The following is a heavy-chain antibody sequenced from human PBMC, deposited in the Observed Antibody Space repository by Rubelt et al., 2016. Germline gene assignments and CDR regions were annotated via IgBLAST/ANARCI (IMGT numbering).Heavy chain of an antibody. Sequence: QVQLQQWGAGLLKPSETLSLTCAVYGGSFSGYYWSWIRQPQGKGLEWIGEINHSGSTNYNPSLKSRVTISVYTSKNQFSLKLSSVTAADTAVYYCARGDFWSGYPWFDPWGQGTLVTVSS. CDR2: INHSGST. CDR3: ARGDFWSGYPWFDP. D-gene: IGHD3-3*01. CDR1: GGSFSGYY. J-gene: IGHJ5*02. V-gene: IGHV4-34*01.